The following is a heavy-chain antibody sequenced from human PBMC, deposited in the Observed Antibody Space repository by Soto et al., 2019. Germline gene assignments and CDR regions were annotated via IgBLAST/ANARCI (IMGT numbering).Heavy chain of an antibody. Sequence: EVQLLESGGGLVQPGGSLRLSCAASGFTFSTYAMNWVRQAPGNGLEWVSAISGSGGSIHYADSVKGRFTISRDNSKNPPYLQMNSMRDEDTVVYPGVKGYWKGEVWGQGTRVTVSS. CDR1: GFTFSTYA. D-gene: IGHD1-1*01. J-gene: IGHJ6*02. V-gene: IGHV3-23*01. CDR2: ISGSGGSI. CDR3: VKGYWKGEV.